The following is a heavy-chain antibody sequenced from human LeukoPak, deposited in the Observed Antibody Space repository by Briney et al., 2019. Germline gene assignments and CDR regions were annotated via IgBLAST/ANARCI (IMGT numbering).Heavy chain of an antibody. Sequence: ASVKVSCKSSGYTFTGYYMNWVRQAPGQRRQWMVRIIPDSGDTNYAQRFQGRVTITRDTSISSAYMEMNRLRSDDTAVYYCARAYIHGTTVPTPGYWGQRTLVTVSS. CDR1: GYTFTGYY. J-gene: IGHJ4*02. CDR3: ARAYIHGTTVPTPGY. CDR2: IIPDSGDT. V-gene: IGHV1-2*06. D-gene: IGHD4-23*01.